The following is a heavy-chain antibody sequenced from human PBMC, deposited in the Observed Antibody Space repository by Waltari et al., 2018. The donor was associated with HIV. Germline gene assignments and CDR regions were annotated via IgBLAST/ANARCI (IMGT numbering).Heavy chain of an antibody. J-gene: IGHJ6*02. Sequence: QVQLQESGPGLVKPSQTLSLICTVSGGSISSGDEFWSLIRQQPRKGLEWIVYVYSSRHTNYNPSLKSRVTISVGASKNPFSLKLSSVTAADTAVYFCAREQVTIFGVPDYSYGMDAWGQGTTVTVSS. V-gene: IGHV4-31*03. CDR3: AREQVTIFGVPDYSYGMDA. CDR1: GGSISSGDEF. D-gene: IGHD3-3*01. CDR2: VYSSRHT.